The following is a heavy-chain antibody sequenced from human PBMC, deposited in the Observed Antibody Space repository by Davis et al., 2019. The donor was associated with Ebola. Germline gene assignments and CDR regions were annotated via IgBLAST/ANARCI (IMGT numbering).Heavy chain of an antibody. CDR1: GFTFSSYW. J-gene: IGHJ4*02. CDR3: AKVLSSGWYYYFDY. D-gene: IGHD6-19*01. CDR2: IYSGGST. V-gene: IGHV3-66*01. Sequence: GGSLRLSCAASGFTFSSYWMSWVRQAPGKGLEWVSVIYSGGSTYYADSVKGRFTISRDNAKNSLYLQMNSLRAEDTAVYYCAKVLSSGWYYYFDYWGQGTLVTVSS.